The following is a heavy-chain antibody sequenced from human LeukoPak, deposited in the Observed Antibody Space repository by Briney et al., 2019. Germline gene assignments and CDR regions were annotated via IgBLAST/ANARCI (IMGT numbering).Heavy chain of an antibody. CDR3: ATTTIRLGY. J-gene: IGHJ4*02. V-gene: IGHV4-39*07. Sequence: PSETLSLTCTVSVGSISSSSHYWGWIRQPPGKGLEWIGCMYYRGSTYHNPSLKSRVTISVDTSKNQFSLKLSSVTAADTAVYYCATTTIRLGYWGQGTLVTVSS. CDR2: MYYRGST. CDR1: VGSISSSSHY. D-gene: IGHD1-26*01.